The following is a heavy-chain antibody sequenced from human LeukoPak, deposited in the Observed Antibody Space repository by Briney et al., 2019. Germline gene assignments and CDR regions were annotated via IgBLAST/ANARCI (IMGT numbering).Heavy chain of an antibody. V-gene: IGHV1-69*04. J-gene: IGHJ4*02. D-gene: IGHD2-2*02. CDR2: IIPILGIA. CDR1: GGTFSSYA. Sequence: ASVKVSCKASGGTFSSYAISWVRQTPGQGLEWMGRIIPILGIANYAQKFQGRVTMTRDTSTSTVYMELSSLRSEDTAVYYCAREAKEDIVVVPAAILYYWGQGTLVTVSS. CDR3: AREAKEDIVVVPAAILYY.